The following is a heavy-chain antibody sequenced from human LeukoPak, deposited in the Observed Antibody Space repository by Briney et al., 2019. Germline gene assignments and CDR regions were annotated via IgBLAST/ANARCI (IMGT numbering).Heavy chain of an antibody. CDR3: AKELGPYEYGSSPFEY. D-gene: IGHD6-6*01. V-gene: IGHV3-9*03. CDR2: ISWESGNI. Sequence: GGSLRLSCAASGFTFDDYAMHWVRQAPGKGLEWVSGISWESGNIGYAESVKGRFTVSRDNAKNSLYLEMHSLRPEDMALYYCAKELGPYEYGSSPFEYWGQGILVTVSS. CDR1: GFTFDDYA. J-gene: IGHJ4*02.